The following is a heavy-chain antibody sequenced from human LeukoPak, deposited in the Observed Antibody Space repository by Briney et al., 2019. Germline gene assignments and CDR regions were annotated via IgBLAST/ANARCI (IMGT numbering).Heavy chain of an antibody. D-gene: IGHD1-26*01. J-gene: IGHJ4*02. CDR1: GFTFSSYW. V-gene: IGHV3-7*05. CDR2: IKQDGSEK. CDR3: AKGARVGAGRYYFDY. Sequence: GGSLRLSCAASGFTFSSYWMSWVRQAPGKGLEWVANIKQDGSEKYYVDSVKGRFTISRDNAKNSLYLQMNSLRAEDTAVYYCAKGARVGAGRYYFDYWGQGALVTVSS.